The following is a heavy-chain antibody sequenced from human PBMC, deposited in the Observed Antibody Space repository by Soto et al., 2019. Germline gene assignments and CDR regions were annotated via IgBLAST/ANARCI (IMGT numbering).Heavy chain of an antibody. CDR2: IWYDGSNK. CDR3: ARDPRVETTLMAVFQG. D-gene: IGHD3-3*01. CDR1: GFSFSNYG. V-gene: IGHV3-33*01. J-gene: IGHJ1*01. Sequence: QVQLVESGGGVVQPGRSLRLSCAGSGFSFSNYGMHWVRQAPGKGPEWVALIWYDGSNKYYADSVKGRFTISRDNSKNTLYLQMSSLRNEDTAVYYCARDPRVETTLMAVFQGWGQGTLVTVSS.